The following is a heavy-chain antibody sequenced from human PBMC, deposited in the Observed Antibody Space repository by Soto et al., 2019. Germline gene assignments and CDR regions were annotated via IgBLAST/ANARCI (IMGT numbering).Heavy chain of an antibody. CDR1: GGSISSSSYY. CDR2: IYYSGST. D-gene: IGHD3-16*01. Sequence: SETLSLTCTVSGGSISSSSYYWGWIRQPPGKGLEWIGRIYYSGSTYYNPSRKSRVTISLDTSKNQFSLKLSSVTAADTAVYYCARRYGGNFDYWGQGTLVTVSS. J-gene: IGHJ4*02. CDR3: ARRYGGNFDY. V-gene: IGHV4-39*01.